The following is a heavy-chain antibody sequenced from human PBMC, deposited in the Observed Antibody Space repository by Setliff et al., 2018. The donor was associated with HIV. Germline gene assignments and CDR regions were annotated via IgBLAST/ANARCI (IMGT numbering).Heavy chain of an antibody. CDR1: GGSFSAYY. J-gene: IGHJ1*01. CDR2: INHSGGT. CDR3: ARGGYSYGFGRHRAYFQY. Sequence: PSETLSLTCAVYGGSFSAYYWSWIRQTPGKGQEWIGEINHSGGTNYNPSLKSRVTMSVDTSKNQFSLKLSSVTAADTAVFYCARGGYSYGFGRHRAYFQYWGQGTQVTVSS. V-gene: IGHV4-34*01. D-gene: IGHD5-18*01.